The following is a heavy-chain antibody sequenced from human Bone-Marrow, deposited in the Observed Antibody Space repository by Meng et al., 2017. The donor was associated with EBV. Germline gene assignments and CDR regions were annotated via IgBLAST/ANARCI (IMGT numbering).Heavy chain of an antibody. CDR1: GGTFCSYV. CDR2: IIPILGTS. J-gene: IGHJ5*02. V-gene: IGHV1-69*06. Sequence: VKSVQSGAEVKKPGSSVKVSCKASGGTFCSYVISWVRQAPGQGLEWMGGIIPILGTSTRAQKFQGRLTITADKVTDTAYMELSSLRSEDTAVYYCARAGGCSTTSCPSGYFDPWGQGTLVTVSS. CDR3: ARAGGCSTTSCPSGYFDP. D-gene: IGHD2-2*01.